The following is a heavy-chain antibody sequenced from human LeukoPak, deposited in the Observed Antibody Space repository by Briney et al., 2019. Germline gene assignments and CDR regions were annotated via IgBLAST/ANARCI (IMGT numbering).Heavy chain of an antibody. D-gene: IGHD2-8*01. CDR3: SNGIYDNSY. V-gene: IGHV3-7*01. CDR2: IKQDGSQQ. Sequence: GGSLRLSCATSGFTFTRYWMAWIRQSPRKGLEWVANIKQDGSQQYYLDSVEGRFTVSRDNAKTSLYLQMNNLRAEDTAVYFCSNGIYDNSYWGQGTLVTVSS. CDR1: GFTFTRYW. J-gene: IGHJ4*02.